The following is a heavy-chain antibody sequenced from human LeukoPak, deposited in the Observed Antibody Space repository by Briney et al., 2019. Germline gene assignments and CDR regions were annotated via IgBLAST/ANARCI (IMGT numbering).Heavy chain of an antibody. CDR3: AKDPTRGSYLAEYFQH. D-gene: IGHD1-26*01. Sequence: PGGSLRLSCAASGFTFSSYAMSWVRQAPGKGLEWVAFIRYDAFNKYYADSVKGRFTISRDNSKNTLYLQMNSLRAENTAVYYCAKDPTRGSYLAEYFQHWGQGTLVTVSS. CDR1: GFTFSSYA. J-gene: IGHJ1*01. CDR2: IRYDAFNK. V-gene: IGHV3-30*02.